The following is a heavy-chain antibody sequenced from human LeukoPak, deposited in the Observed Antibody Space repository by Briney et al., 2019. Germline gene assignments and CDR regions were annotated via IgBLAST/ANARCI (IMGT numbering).Heavy chain of an antibody. CDR2: IYYSGST. Sequence: SETLSLTCTVSGGSISSSSYYWGWIRQPPGKGLEWIGSIYYSGSTYYNPSLKSRVTISVDTPKNQFSLKLSSVTAADTAVYYCARHVSLANWGSAGLVIDYWGQGTLVTVSS. D-gene: IGHD7-27*01. V-gene: IGHV4-39*01. CDR1: GGSISSSSYY. J-gene: IGHJ4*02. CDR3: ARHVSLANWGSAGLVIDY.